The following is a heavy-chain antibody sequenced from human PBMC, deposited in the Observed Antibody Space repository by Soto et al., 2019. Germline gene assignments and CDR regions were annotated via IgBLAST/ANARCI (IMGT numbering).Heavy chain of an antibody. J-gene: IGHJ6*02. CDR3: ARQGGDIWTGQVHIYYHRMDV. Sequence: GESLKISCKGSGYSFTRYWIGWVRQMSGKGLEWMGVIYPGDSDTRYSPSFQGQVTISVDKSISTAYLQWSSLKASDNAIYFCARQGGDIWTGQVHIYYHRMDVWGQGTTVTVSS. CDR1: GYSFTRYW. CDR2: IYPGDSDT. V-gene: IGHV5-51*01. D-gene: IGHD3-9*01.